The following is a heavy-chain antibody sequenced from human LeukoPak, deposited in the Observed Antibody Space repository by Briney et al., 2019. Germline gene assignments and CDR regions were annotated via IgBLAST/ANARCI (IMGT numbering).Heavy chain of an antibody. V-gene: IGHV1-69*04. D-gene: IGHD6-13*01. CDR3: ARTTGIAAAAPLDY. J-gene: IGHJ4*02. Sequence: SVKVSCKASGGTFSSYAISWVRQAPGQGLEWMGRIIPILGIANYAQKFQGRVTITADKSTSTAYMELSSLRPEDTAVYYCARTTGIAAAAPLDYWGQGTLVTVSS. CDR1: GGTFSSYA. CDR2: IIPILGIA.